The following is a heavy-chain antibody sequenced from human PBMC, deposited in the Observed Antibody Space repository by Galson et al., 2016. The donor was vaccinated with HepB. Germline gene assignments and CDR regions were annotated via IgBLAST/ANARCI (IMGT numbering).Heavy chain of an antibody. CDR1: GFAFRTYS. D-gene: IGHD3-16*01. CDR2: ITGTDYYT. CDR3: AREYLYDYVWGGYPSYYYYIDV. V-gene: IGHV3-21*01. Sequence: SLRLSCAASGFAFRTYSMNWVRQTPGKGLEWVASITGTDYYTYYADSIKDRFTISRDNAKNSLYLQMNSLRDEDTAVYYCAREYLYDYVWGGYPSYYYYIDVWGKGTTVTVSS. J-gene: IGHJ6*03.